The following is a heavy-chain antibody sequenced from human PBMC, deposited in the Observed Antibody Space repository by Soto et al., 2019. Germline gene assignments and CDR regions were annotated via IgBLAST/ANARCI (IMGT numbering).Heavy chain of an antibody. V-gene: IGHV1-46*01. CDR2: IIPSGDYT. CDR1: GYTLTNYY. Sequence: VKVSCKASGYTLTNYYMHWVRQAPGQGLEWMGRIIPSGDYTSYAQKFQGRVTITRDTSTSTIYMEVNSLKSEDTAVYYCAIGGPELATLGSFAYWGQGTLVIVSS. CDR3: AIGGPELATLGSFAY. D-gene: IGHD5-12*01. J-gene: IGHJ4*02.